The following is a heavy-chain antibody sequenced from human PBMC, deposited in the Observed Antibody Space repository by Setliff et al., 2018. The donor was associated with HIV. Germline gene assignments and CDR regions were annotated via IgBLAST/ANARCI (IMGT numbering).Heavy chain of an antibody. CDR2: IYYIGNT. Sequence: PSETLSLTCTVSGGSISGYYWSWIRQPPGKGLEWIGYIYYIGNTNYNPSLKGRVTLSVDTSKNQLSLKLSSVTAADTAVYYCARAMSSSWYIDGFDIWGQGTVVTVSS. J-gene: IGHJ3*02. V-gene: IGHV4-59*01. D-gene: IGHD6-13*01. CDR1: GGSISGYY. CDR3: ARAMSSSWYIDGFDI.